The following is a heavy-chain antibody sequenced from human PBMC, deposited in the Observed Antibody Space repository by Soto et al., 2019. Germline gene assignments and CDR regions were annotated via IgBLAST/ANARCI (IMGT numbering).Heavy chain of an antibody. Sequence: GEPLKISFQPSGYSFGNYCSCFVRQMPGKGLEWMAIINPGDSESRYSPSFQGQVTISADKSINTAYLQWSSLKASDTAMYYCARPSNNYVAYWGQGTLVTVSS. CDR1: GYSFGNYC. CDR2: INPGDSES. V-gene: IGHV5-51*01. J-gene: IGHJ4*02. CDR3: ARPSNNYVAY.